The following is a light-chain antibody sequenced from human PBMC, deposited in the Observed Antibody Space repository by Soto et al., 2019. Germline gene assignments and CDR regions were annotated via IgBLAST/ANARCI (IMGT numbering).Light chain of an antibody. J-gene: IGKJ1*01. V-gene: IGKV1-5*03. CDR1: QSISSW. CDR2: KAS. Sequence: DIQMTQSPSTLSASVGDRVTITCRASQSISSWLAWYQQKPGKAPKLLIYKASGLESGVPSRFSGSGSGTEFTLTISSLQPDDFATYYCQQYNSYLTFGQGTKVEIK. CDR3: QQYNSYLT.